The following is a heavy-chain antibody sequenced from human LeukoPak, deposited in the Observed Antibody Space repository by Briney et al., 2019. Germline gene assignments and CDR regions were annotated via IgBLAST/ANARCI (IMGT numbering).Heavy chain of an antibody. CDR3: AKMGELDWFDP. CDR2: IIGSGGST. Sequence: GSLRLSCAASGFTFSSYAMRWVRQAPGKGLEWVSAIIGSGGSTYYEDSVKGRFTISRDNSKNTLYLQMNSLRAEDTAVYYCAKMGELDWFDPWGQGTLVTVSS. D-gene: IGHD1-7*01. CDR1: GFTFSSYA. J-gene: IGHJ5*02. V-gene: IGHV3-23*01.